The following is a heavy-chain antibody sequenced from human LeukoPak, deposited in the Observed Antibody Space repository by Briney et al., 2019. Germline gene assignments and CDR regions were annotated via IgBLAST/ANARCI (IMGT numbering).Heavy chain of an antibody. CDR2: INPSGGGT. J-gene: IGHJ4*02. D-gene: IGHD2-15*01. CDR1: GYTFTDYY. Sequence: ASVKVSCKPSGYTFTDYYVHWVRQAPGQGLEWLGIINPSGGGTTYAQQFQGRVTMTRDTSTSTIYMELSSLRSEDTALYYCARSRAAIVSRSRGSCYAFDYWRQGTLVTISP. V-gene: IGHV1-46*01. CDR3: ARSRAAIVSRSRGSCYAFDY.